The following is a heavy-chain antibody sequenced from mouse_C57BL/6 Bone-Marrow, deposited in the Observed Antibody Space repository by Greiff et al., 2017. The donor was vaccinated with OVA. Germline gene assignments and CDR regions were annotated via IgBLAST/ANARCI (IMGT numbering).Heavy chain of an antibody. V-gene: IGHV7-3*01. CDR3: ARSIVTTVVERGYYFDY. CDR1: GFTFTDYY. Sequence: EVKVVESGGGLVQPGGSLSLSCAASGFTFTDYYMSWVRQPPGQALEWLGFIRNKANGYTTEYSASVKGRFTISRDNSQSILYLQMNALRAEDSATYYCARSIVTTVVERGYYFDYWGQGTTLTVSS. D-gene: IGHD1-1*01. CDR2: IRNKANGYTT. J-gene: IGHJ2*01.